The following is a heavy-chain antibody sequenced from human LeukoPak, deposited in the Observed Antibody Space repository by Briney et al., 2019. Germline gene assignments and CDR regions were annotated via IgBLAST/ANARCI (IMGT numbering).Heavy chain of an antibody. J-gene: IGHJ4*02. D-gene: IGHD1-26*01. CDR3: ARIQYSGSYYVDY. CDR2: VDWDDDK. CDR1: GFSLRTSGMS. Sequence: SGPTLVNPTQTLTLTCTFSGFSLRTSGMSVTWFRQPPGKALEWLARVDWDDDKYYSTSLKTRLTISKDTSKNQVVLTMTNMDPGDTATYYCARIQYSGSYYVDYWGQGTQVTVSS. V-gene: IGHV2-70*11.